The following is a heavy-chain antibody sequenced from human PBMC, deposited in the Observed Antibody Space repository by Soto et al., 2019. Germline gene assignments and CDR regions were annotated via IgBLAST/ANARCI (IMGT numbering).Heavy chain of an antibody. CDR3: ASLPKGLFSFDC. CDR1: GFTFSSYW. D-gene: IGHD2-21*01. Sequence: GGSLRLSCAASGFTFSSYWMHWVRQAPGKGLVWVSIISPDGSSAAYADSVKGRFTISRDNAKNTLYLQMNSLRAEDTAVYYCASLPKGLFSFDCWGQGTLVTVSS. CDR2: ISPDGSSA. V-gene: IGHV3-74*01. J-gene: IGHJ4*02.